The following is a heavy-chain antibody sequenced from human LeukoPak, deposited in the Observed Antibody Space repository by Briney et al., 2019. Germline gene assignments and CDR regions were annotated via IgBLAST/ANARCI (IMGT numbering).Heavy chain of an antibody. J-gene: IGHJ4*02. CDR3: ARGGLEWLSY. V-gene: IGHV3-48*02. CDR1: GFTFSSYS. D-gene: IGHD6-19*01. CDR2: ISSSSSPI. Sequence: GLSLRLSCAASGFTFSSYSMNWVRQAPGKGLEWVSFISSSSSPIYYADSVKGRFTISRDNAKNSVYLQMNSLRDEDTAVYYCARGGLEWLSYWGQGTLVTVSS.